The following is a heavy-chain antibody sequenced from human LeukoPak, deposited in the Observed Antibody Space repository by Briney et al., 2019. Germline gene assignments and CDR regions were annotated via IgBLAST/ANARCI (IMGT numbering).Heavy chain of an antibody. J-gene: IGHJ6*03. D-gene: IGHD3-16*01. CDR2: ISGSGGST. CDR3: AKCAVSVLLYYTDV. CDR1: GFTFSSYA. V-gene: IGHV3-23*01. Sequence: GGSLRLSCAASGFTFSSYAMSWVRQAPGKGLEWVSAISGSGGSTYYADSVKGRFSISRDNSKNTLYLQMNSLRAEDTAVYYCAKCAVSVLLYYTDVWGKGTTVTVSS.